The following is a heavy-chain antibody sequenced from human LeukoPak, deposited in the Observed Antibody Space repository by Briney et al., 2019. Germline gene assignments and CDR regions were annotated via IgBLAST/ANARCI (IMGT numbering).Heavy chain of an antibody. CDR1: GFTFSSYW. Sequence: QPGGSLRLSCAASGFTFSSYWMHWVRQAPGKGLVWVARIYTDGRSTSYAGSVKGRFTISRDNAKNMLYLQMNSLGADDTAVYYCARESSSCHDYWGQGTLVTVSS. J-gene: IGHJ4*02. V-gene: IGHV3-74*01. D-gene: IGHD6-13*01. CDR3: ARESSSCHDY. CDR2: IYTDGRST.